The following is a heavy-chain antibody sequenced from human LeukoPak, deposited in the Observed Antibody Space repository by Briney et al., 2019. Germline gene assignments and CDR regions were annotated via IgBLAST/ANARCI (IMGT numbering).Heavy chain of an antibody. CDR2: INTNTGNP. CDR3: ASGRRLYYDSSGYYYVGY. CDR1: GYTFTSYA. Sequence: ASVKVSCKASGYTFTSYAMNWVRQGPGQGLEWMGWINTNTGNPTYAQGFTGRFVFSLDTSVSTAYLQISSLKAEDTAVYYCASGRRLYYDSSGYYYVGYWGQGTLVTVSS. D-gene: IGHD3-22*01. J-gene: IGHJ4*02. V-gene: IGHV7-4-1*02.